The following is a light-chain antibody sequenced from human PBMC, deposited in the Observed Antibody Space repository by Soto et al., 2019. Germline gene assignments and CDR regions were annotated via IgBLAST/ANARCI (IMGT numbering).Light chain of an antibody. Sequence: DIQMTQSPSSLSASVGDRVTITCRASQSISNFLNWYQQKPGKAPKVLIYAPSSLQSGVPSRFSGSGSGTDFTLTISSLQPEDSATYYCQQGYSMATWTFGQGTTVEVK. J-gene: IGKJ1*01. CDR2: APS. V-gene: IGKV1-39*01. CDR3: QQGYSMATWT. CDR1: QSISNF.